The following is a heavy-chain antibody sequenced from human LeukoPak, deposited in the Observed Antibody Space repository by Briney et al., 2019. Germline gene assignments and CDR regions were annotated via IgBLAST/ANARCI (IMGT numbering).Heavy chain of an antibody. CDR3: AKEWYYDSSGNDAFDI. J-gene: IGHJ3*02. Sequence: GSLRLSCAASGFTFSSYWMHWVRQAPGKGLVWVSRINTDGSSTSYADSVKGRFTISRDNAKNTLYLQMNSLRAEDTAVYYCAKEWYYDSSGNDAFDIWGQGTMVTVSS. D-gene: IGHD3-22*01. CDR2: INTDGSST. V-gene: IGHV3-74*01. CDR1: GFTFSSYW.